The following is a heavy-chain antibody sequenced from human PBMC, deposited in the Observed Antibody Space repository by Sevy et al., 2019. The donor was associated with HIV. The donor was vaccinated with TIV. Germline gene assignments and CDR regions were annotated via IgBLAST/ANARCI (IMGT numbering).Heavy chain of an antibody. CDR2: IYFSGST. D-gene: IGHD1-1*01. CDR3: ARVQLRAGYNRYYFDY. CDR1: SGSISSGDYY. Sequence: SETLSLTCTVSSGSISSGDYYWSWIRQPPGKGLEWIGYIYFSGSTYYNPSLKSRLTISVDTSKNQFSLKLSSVTGADTAVYYCARVQLRAGYNRYYFDYWGQGTLVTVSS. J-gene: IGHJ4*02. V-gene: IGHV4-30-4*01.